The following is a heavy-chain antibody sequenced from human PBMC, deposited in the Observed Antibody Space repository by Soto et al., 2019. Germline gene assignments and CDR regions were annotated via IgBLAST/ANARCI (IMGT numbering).Heavy chain of an antibody. Sequence: EVQLLESGGGLVQPGGSLRLSCAASGFTFSIYAMSWVRQAPGKGLEWVSAISGSGGSTYYADSVKGRFTISRDNSKNTLYLQMNSLRAEDTAVYYCAKDRALIAAAGSGIDYWGQGTLVTVSS. CDR2: ISGSGGST. D-gene: IGHD6-13*01. V-gene: IGHV3-23*01. CDR3: AKDRALIAAAGSGIDY. J-gene: IGHJ4*02. CDR1: GFTFSIYA.